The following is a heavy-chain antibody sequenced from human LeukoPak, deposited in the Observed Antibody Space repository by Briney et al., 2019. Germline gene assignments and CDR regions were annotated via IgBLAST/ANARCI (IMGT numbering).Heavy chain of an antibody. CDR1: GGSISSYY. V-gene: IGHV4-59*01. Sequence: SETLSLTCTVSGGSISSYYWSWIRQPPGKGLEWIGYIYYSGSTNYNPSLKSRVTISVDTSKNQFSLRLSSVTAADTAVYYCARVPSGYCSSTSCFLNWFDPWGQGTLVTVSS. J-gene: IGHJ5*02. CDR3: ARVPSGYCSSTSCFLNWFDP. D-gene: IGHD2-2*03. CDR2: IYYSGST.